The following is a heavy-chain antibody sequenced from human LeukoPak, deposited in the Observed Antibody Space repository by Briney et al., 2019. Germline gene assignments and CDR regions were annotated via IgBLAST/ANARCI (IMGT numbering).Heavy chain of an antibody. CDR1: GYTFTGYY. CDR2: INPNSGGT. J-gene: IGHJ4*02. V-gene: IGHV1-2*02. D-gene: IGHD2-15*01. Sequence: ASVKVSCKASGYTFTGYYMHWVRQAPGQGLEWMGWINPNSGGTNYAQKFQGRVTMTRDTSISTAYMELSRPRSDDTAVYYCARGVVVAATPFDYWGQGTLVTVSS. CDR3: ARGVVVAATPFDY.